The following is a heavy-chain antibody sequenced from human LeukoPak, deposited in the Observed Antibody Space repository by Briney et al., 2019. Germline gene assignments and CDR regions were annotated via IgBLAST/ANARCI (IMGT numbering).Heavy chain of an antibody. V-gene: IGHV1-46*01. D-gene: IGHD6-13*01. Sequence: ASVKVSCKASGYTFTSYYMHWVRQAPGQGLEWMGIINPSGGSTSYAQKFQGRVTMTRDTSANTAYMELSSLRFEDTAVYYCARDHGSTKEDDACDIWGQGTMVTVSS. J-gene: IGHJ3*02. CDR2: INPSGGST. CDR1: GYTFTSYY. CDR3: ARDHGSTKEDDACDI.